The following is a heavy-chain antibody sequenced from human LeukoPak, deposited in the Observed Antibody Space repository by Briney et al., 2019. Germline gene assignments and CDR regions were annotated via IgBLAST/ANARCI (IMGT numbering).Heavy chain of an antibody. D-gene: IGHD6-13*01. Sequence: GGSLRLSCAASGFTFSSYEMNWVRQAPGKGLEWVSYISSSSSTIYYADSVKGRFTISRDNSKNTLYLQMNSLRAEDTAVYYCAKDVGETGVIVAAAGSYFDYWGQGTLVTVSS. J-gene: IGHJ4*02. CDR2: ISSSSSTI. V-gene: IGHV3-48*03. CDR1: GFTFSSYE. CDR3: AKDVGETGVIVAAAGSYFDY.